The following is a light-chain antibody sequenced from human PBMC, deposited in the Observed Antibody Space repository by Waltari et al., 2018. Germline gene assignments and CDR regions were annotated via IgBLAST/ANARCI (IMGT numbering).Light chain of an antibody. CDR2: EGT. Sequence: QSALTQPASVSGSPGQSITISCTGTSSDVGSYNLVSWYQHHPGKAPKLRIYEGTKRPSGVSYRFSASKSGNTASLTISGLQAEDEADYYCCSYAGSTSVLFGGGTKVTVL. V-gene: IGLV2-23*01. J-gene: IGLJ2*01. CDR1: SSDVGSYNL. CDR3: CSYAGSTSVL.